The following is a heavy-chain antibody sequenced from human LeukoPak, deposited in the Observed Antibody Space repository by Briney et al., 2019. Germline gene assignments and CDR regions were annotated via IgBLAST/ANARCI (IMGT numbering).Heavy chain of an antibody. CDR3: ARVPYYDFWSGYLDY. V-gene: IGHV3-21*01. D-gene: IGHD3-3*01. Sequence: GGSLRLSCAASGFTFSSYAMSWVRQAPGKGLEWVSSISSSSSYIYYADSVKGRFTISRDNAKNSLYLQMNSLRAEDTAVYYCARVPYYDFWSGYLDYWGQGTLVTVSS. CDR1: GFTFSSYA. CDR2: ISSSSSYI. J-gene: IGHJ4*02.